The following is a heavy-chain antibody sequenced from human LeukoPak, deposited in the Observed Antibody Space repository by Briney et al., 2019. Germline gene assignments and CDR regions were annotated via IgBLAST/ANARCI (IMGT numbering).Heavy chain of an antibody. CDR2: INHSGST. V-gene: IGHV4-34*01. CDR1: GGSFSGYY. CDR3: ARWGGMNDALDI. Sequence: SETLSLTCAVYGGSFSGYYWSWIRQPPGKGLEWIGEINHSGSTNYNPSLKSRVTISVDTSKNQFSLKLSSVTAADTAVYYCARWGGMNDALDIWGQGTMVTVSS. J-gene: IGHJ3*02. D-gene: IGHD3-16*01.